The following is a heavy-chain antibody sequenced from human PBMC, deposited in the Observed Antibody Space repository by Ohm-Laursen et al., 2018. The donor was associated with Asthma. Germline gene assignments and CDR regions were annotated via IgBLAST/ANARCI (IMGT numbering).Heavy chain of an antibody. CDR1: GGSISGNY. CDR2: MYNSGST. D-gene: IGHD5-24*01. CDR3: ARRRDGYKGAFDI. V-gene: IGHV4-59*01. J-gene: IGHJ3*02. Sequence: TLSLTCSVSGGSISGNYWSWIRQPPGKGLEWIGFMYNSGSTNFNPSLKSRGSIPVDTSKNQFSLKLNSVTAADTAVYYCARRRDGYKGAFDIWGQGTMVTVSS.